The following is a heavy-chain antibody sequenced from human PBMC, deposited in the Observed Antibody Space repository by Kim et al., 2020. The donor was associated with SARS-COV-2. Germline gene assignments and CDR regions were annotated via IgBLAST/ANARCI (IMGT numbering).Heavy chain of an antibody. D-gene: IGHD2-2*01. Sequence: GGSLRLSCAASRFTFTDYGMHWVRQAPGKGLEWVAFISYDGNNKYYAASVKGRFTISRDILRLTVYLQMNSLRDDDTSVYYCAKDYCSSASCYGSYYYF. CDR1: RFTFTDYG. V-gene: IGHV3-30*18. J-gene: IGHJ6*01. CDR2: ISYDGNNK. CDR3: AKDYCSSASCYGSYYYF.